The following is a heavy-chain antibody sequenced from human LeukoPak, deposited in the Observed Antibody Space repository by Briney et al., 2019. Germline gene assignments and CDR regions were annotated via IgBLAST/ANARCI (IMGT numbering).Heavy chain of an antibody. CDR1: GGSISSGDYY. J-gene: IGHJ5*02. CDR3: ARVPDYYDSSGHTINNWFDP. CDR2: IYYSGST. V-gene: IGHV4-30-4*01. D-gene: IGHD3-22*01. Sequence: SETLSLTCTVSGGSISSGDYYWSWIRQPPGKGLECIGYIYYSGSTYYNPSLKSRVTISVDTSKNQFSLKLSSVTAADTAVYYCARVPDYYDSSGHTINNWFDPWGQGTLVTVSS.